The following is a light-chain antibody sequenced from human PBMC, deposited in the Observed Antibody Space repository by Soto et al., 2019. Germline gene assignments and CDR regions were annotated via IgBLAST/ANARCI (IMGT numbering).Light chain of an antibody. V-gene: IGLV2-14*01. CDR2: DVS. Sequence: QSALTRPASVSGSPGQSITISCTGTSSDVGGYNYVSWYQQHPGKAPKLMIYDVSNRPSGASNRFSGSKSGNTASLTISGLQAEDEADYYCSSYTSSSTQVFGTGTKVTVL. CDR3: SSYTSSSTQV. J-gene: IGLJ1*01. CDR1: SSDVGGYNY.